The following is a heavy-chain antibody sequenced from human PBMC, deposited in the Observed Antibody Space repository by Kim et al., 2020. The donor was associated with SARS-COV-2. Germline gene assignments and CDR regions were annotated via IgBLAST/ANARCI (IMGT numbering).Heavy chain of an antibody. Sequence: GGSLRLSCAASGFTFSDYYMSWIRQAPGKGLEWVSYISSSSSYTNYADSVKGRFTISRDNAKNSLYLQMNSLRAEDTAVYYCARDRVKYSSGWYLSNDAFDIWGQGTMVTVSS. V-gene: IGHV3-11*06. CDR3: ARDRVKYSSGWYLSNDAFDI. D-gene: IGHD6-19*01. J-gene: IGHJ3*02. CDR2: ISSSSSYT. CDR1: GFTFSDYY.